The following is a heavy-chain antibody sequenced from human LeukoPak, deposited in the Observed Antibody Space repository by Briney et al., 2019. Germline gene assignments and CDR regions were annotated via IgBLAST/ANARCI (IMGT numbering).Heavy chain of an antibody. J-gene: IGHJ4*02. V-gene: IGHV1-8*02. Sequence: GASVKVSCKASGYTFISYDINWVRQATGQGLEWMGWMNPNSGNTGYAQKFQGRVTMTRNTSISTAYMELSSLRSEDTAVYYCARGDGPYCYDSSGSPGGYWGQGTLVTVSS. D-gene: IGHD3-22*01. CDR1: GYTFISYD. CDR2: MNPNSGNT. CDR3: ARGDGPYCYDSSGSPGGY.